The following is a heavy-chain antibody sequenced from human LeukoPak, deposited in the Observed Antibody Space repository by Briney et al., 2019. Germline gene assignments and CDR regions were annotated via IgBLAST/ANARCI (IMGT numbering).Heavy chain of an antibody. Sequence: GGSLRLSCAASGFTFSSYAMHWVRQAPGKGLEWVAVISYDGSNKYYADSVKGRFTISRDNSKNTLYLQMNSLRAEDTAVYYCARGYCSGGSCYVDYWGQGTLATVSS. CDR3: ARGYCSGGSCYVDY. CDR1: GFTFSSYA. CDR2: ISYDGSNK. V-gene: IGHV3-30-3*01. J-gene: IGHJ4*02. D-gene: IGHD2-15*01.